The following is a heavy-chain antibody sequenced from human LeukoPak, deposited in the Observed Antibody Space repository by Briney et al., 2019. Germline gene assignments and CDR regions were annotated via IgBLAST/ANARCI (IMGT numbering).Heavy chain of an antibody. CDR2: IYYSGST. CDR3: ARDLGYYGSGISRGNWFDP. Sequence: PSETLSLTCTVSGGSISSYYWSWIRQPPGEGLEWIGYIYYSGSTNYNPSLKSRVTISVDTSKNQFSLKLSSVTAADTAVYYCARDLGYYGSGISRGNWFDPWGQGTLVTVSS. V-gene: IGHV4-59*01. D-gene: IGHD3-10*01. J-gene: IGHJ5*02. CDR1: GGSISSYY.